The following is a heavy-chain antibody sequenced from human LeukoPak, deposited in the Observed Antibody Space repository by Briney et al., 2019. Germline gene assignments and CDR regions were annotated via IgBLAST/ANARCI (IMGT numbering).Heavy chain of an antibody. V-gene: IGHV3-33*06. CDR3: AKDGDCSSSSCLDY. D-gene: IGHD2-2*01. CDR2: TWYDGSKK. CDR1: GFTFSSYA. Sequence: PGGSLRLSCAASGFTFSSYAVHWVRQAPGKGLEGVAITWYDGSKKYYADSVKGRFTISRDNSKNTLYLQMNSLRAEDTAMYYCAKDGDCSSSSCLDYWGQGTLVIVSS. J-gene: IGHJ4*02.